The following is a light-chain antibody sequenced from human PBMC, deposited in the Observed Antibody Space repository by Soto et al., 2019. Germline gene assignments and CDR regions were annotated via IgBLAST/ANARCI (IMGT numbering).Light chain of an antibody. J-gene: IGKJ4*01. V-gene: IGKV1-13*02. CDR2: DAS. CDR1: QDIGSA. CDR3: QQFDSYPRT. Sequence: AIQLTQSPSSLSASVGDRVTITCRTSQDIGSALAWYQQKPGKPPQLLIYDASNLESGVPSRFSGTGSGTDFTLTISSQQPEDFATYYCQQFDSYPRTFGGGTKVEIK.